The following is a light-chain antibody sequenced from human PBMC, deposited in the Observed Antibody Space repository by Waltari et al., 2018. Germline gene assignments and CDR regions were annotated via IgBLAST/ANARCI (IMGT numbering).Light chain of an antibody. J-gene: IGKJ2*01. V-gene: IGKV4-1*01. CDR1: QSVLYSSNNKNY. CDR3: QQYYSTPPMYT. CDR2: WAS. Sequence: DIVMTQSSDSLSVSLGERAPINRQSRQSVLYSSNNKNYLAWYQQKPGQPPKLLIYWASTRESGVPDRFSGSGSGTDFTLTISSLQAEDVAVYYCQQYYSTPPMYTFGQGTKLEIK.